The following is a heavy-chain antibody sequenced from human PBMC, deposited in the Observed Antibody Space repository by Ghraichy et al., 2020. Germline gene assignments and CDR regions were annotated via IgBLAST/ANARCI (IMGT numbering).Heavy chain of an antibody. CDR3: ARDPDNQASDY. D-gene: IGHD1-14*01. J-gene: IGHJ4*02. CDR1: GYTFTGYY. Sequence: ASVKVSCKASGYTFTGYYMHWVRQAPRQGLEWMGWINPNSGGTNYAQKFQGRVTITRDTSISTAYMELSRLRSDDTAVYYCARDPDNQASDYWGQGTLVTVSS. CDR2: INPNSGGT. V-gene: IGHV1-2*02.